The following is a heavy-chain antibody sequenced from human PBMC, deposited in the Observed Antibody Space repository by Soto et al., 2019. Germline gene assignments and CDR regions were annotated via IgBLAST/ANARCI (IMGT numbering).Heavy chain of an antibody. D-gene: IGHD4-17*01. V-gene: IGHV4-59*01. CDR2: IYDDGSA. J-gene: IGHJ4*02. CDR3: ATFSHLGAPSAEFDY. Sequence: PSETLSLTCTVSGGSISSSYWSWIRQPPGKGLEWLAYIYDDGSANYNPSLKSRATISLDMSKNQFSLKLTSVTAADTAVYFCATFSHLGAPSAEFDYWGQGPPVTVAS. CDR1: GGSISSSY.